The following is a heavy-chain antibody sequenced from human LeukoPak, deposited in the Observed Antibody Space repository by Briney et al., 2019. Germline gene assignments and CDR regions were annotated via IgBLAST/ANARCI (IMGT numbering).Heavy chain of an antibody. CDR2: IYYSGST. Sequence: SETLSLTCTASGDSISNYYWTWIRQPPGKGLEWIGCIYYSGSTNYNPSLKSRVTISVDTLKNQFSLNLTSVTAADTAVYYCARPPVLDYWGQGTLVTVSA. V-gene: IGHV4-59*08. CDR3: ARPPVLDY. CDR1: GDSISNYY. J-gene: IGHJ4*02.